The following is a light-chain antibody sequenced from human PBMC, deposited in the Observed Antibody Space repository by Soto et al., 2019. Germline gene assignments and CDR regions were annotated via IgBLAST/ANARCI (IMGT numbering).Light chain of an antibody. CDR3: QNYDSDPIT. Sequence: DIQMTQSPSTLSASVGDRMTMTCRASQSVSRRLAWYQQKPGKAPKLLIYDASSLESGVPSRFSGSGSGTDFTLTINNLQPDDIATYYCQNYDSDPITFGQGTRLEIK. CDR2: DAS. J-gene: IGKJ5*01. V-gene: IGKV1-5*01. CDR1: QSVSRR.